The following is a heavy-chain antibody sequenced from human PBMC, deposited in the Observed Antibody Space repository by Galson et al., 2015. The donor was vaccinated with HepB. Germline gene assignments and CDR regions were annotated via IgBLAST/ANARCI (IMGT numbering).Heavy chain of an antibody. Sequence: CAISGDSVSNNNAAWYWIRQSPSRGLEWLGRTYYRAKWYNDYAPSVRGRITISPDTSKNHFSLHLKSVTPEDTAVYYCARVGGTTYSYDMDGWGQGTTVTVSS. J-gene: IGHJ6*02. CDR1: GDSVSNNNAA. CDR2: TYYRAKWYN. V-gene: IGHV6-1*01. CDR3: ARVGGTTYSYDMDG. D-gene: IGHD1-14*01.